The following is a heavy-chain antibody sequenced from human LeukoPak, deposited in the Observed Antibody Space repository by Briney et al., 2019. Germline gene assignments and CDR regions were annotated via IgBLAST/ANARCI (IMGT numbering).Heavy chain of an antibody. Sequence: GGSLRLSCVVSGLSLSNYAMTWVRQAPGKGLEWVSYISERGGSTTYADSVKGRFTISRDTSLNTLYLQMNNLRAEDTAVYFCAKRGVVIRGILVIGYHQEAYHYDFWGQGVLVTVSS. D-gene: IGHD3-10*01. CDR2: ISERGGST. V-gene: IGHV3-23*01. J-gene: IGHJ4*02. CDR3: AKRGVVIRGILVIGYHQEAYHYDF. CDR1: GLSLSNYA.